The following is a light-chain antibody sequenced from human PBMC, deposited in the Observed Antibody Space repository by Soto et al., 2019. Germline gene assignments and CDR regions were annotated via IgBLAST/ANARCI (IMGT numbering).Light chain of an antibody. Sequence: EIVLTQFPATLSLSPGERATLSARASQSVSSYLAWYQQKPGQAPRLLIYDTSNRATGIPARFSGSGSGTDFTLTISSLEPEDFAVYYCLQRSDWPRTFGQGTKVEIK. CDR3: LQRSDWPRT. J-gene: IGKJ1*01. CDR1: QSVSSY. V-gene: IGKV3-11*01. CDR2: DTS.